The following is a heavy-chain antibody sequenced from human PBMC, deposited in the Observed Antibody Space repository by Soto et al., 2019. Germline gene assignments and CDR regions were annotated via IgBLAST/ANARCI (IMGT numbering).Heavy chain of an antibody. CDR1: GFTFSSYW. CDR3: VRDYDSSGYNSDY. D-gene: IGHD3-22*01. CDR2: INSEGTGT. J-gene: IGHJ4*02. V-gene: IGHV3-74*01. Sequence: PGGSLRLSCAASGFTFSSYWRHWVRQVPGKGLVWVPRINSEGTGTIYADSVKGRFTISRDNAKNTLYLQMNSLRAEDTAVYYCVRDYDSSGYNSDYWGQGTPVTVS.